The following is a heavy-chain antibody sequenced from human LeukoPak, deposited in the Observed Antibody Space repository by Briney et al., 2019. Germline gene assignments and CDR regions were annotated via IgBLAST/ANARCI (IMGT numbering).Heavy chain of an antibody. CDR3: VRDVGQLRSDY. J-gene: IGHJ4*02. D-gene: IGHD1-1*01. Sequence: SETLSLTCVVSGYSISSNYFWGWIRQPPGKGLEWIGTISHSGTTFYKPSLKSRVTISLDTPKNQFSLRLASVTAADTAVYYCVRDVGQLRSDYWGQGTLVTVSS. CDR2: ISHSGTT. CDR1: GYSISSNYF. V-gene: IGHV4-38-2*02.